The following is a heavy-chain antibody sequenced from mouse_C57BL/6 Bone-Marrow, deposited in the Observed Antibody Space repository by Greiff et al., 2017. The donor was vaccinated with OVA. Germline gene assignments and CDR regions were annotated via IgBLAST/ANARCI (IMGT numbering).Heavy chain of an antibody. Sequence: EVQRVESEGGLVQPGSSMKLSCTASGFTFSDYYMAWVRQVPEKGLEWVANINYDGSSTYYLDSLKSRFIISRDNAKNILYLQMSSLKSEDTATYYCAKEVTTVLAPGAMDYWGEGTPVTVSS. J-gene: IGHJ4*01. CDR3: AKEVTTVLAPGAMDY. CDR1: GFTFSDYY. D-gene: IGHD1-1*01. V-gene: IGHV5-16*01. CDR2: INYDGSST.